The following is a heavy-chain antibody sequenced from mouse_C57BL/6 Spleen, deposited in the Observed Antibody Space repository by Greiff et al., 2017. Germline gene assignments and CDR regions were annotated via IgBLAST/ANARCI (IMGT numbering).Heavy chain of an antibody. Sequence: QVHVKQSGPGLVQPSQSLSITCTVSGFSLTSYGVYWVRQSPGKGLEWLGVIWRGGSTDYNAAFMSRLSITKDNSKSQVFFKMNSLRADDTAIYFCAKEGDTTVVYWYFDVWGTGTTVTVSS. V-gene: IGHV2-5*01. J-gene: IGHJ1*03. CDR1: GFSLTSYG. CDR2: IWRGGST. CDR3: AKEGDTTVVYWYFDV. D-gene: IGHD1-1*01.